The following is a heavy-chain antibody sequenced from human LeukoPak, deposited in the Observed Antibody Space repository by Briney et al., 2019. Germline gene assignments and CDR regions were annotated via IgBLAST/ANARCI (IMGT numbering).Heavy chain of an antibody. J-gene: IGHJ4*02. V-gene: IGHV1-18*01. D-gene: IGHD6-13*01. CDR1: GYTFTSYG. CDR2: ISAYNGNT. CDR3: AADIVPGYSSSWSDY. Sequence: GASVKVSCKASGYTFTSYGISWVRRAPGQGLEWMGWISAYNGNTNYAQKLQGRVTMTTDTSTSTAYMELRSLRSDDTAVYYCAADIVPGYSSSWSDYWGQGTLVTVSS.